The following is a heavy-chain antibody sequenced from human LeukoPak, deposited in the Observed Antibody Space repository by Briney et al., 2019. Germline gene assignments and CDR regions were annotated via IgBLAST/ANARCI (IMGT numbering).Heavy chain of an antibody. CDR1: GCTFSSYA. CDR2: IIPIFGRA. CDR3: ARDNGGYSSRAFDY. D-gene: IGHD6-13*01. J-gene: IGHJ4*02. Sequence: SVKVSCKASGCTFSSYAISWVRQAPGQGLEWMGRIIPIFGRANYAYKLHGRLTLTTEEHTTTAYMELSSVRSEDTAVYYCARDNGGYSSRAFDYWGQGTLVTVSS. V-gene: IGHV1-69*05.